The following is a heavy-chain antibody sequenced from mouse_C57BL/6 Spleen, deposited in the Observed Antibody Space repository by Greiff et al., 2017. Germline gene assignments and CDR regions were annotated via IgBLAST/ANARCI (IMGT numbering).Heavy chain of an antibody. CDR2: ISDGGSYT. CDR1: GFTFSSYA. D-gene: IGHD2-1*01. V-gene: IGHV5-4*01. J-gene: IGHJ2*01. CDR3: ARDSPYGNYPY. Sequence: EVQLVESGGGLVKPGGSLKLSCAASGFTFSSYAMSWVRQTPEKRLEWVATISDGGSYTYYPDNVKGRFTISRDNAKNNLYLQMSHLKSEDTAMYYCARDSPYGNYPYWGQGTTLTVSS.